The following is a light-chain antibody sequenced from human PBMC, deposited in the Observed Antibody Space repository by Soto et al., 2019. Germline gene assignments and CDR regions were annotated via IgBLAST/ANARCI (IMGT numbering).Light chain of an antibody. V-gene: IGKV3-15*01. Sequence: EIVMTQSPATLSVSPGERATLACRVSQSVSSNLAWYQQKPGQAPRLLIYGASTRATGIPARFSGSGYGTEFTLTISRLQSEDFAVYYCQQYNNWPPMYTFGQGTKLEIK. CDR1: QSVSSN. J-gene: IGKJ2*01. CDR3: QQYNNWPPMYT. CDR2: GAS.